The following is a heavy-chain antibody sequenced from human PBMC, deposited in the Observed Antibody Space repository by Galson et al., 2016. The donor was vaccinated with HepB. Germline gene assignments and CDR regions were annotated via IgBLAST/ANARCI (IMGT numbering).Heavy chain of an antibody. D-gene: IGHD1-26*01. CDR1: GYTFTSYG. J-gene: IGHJ4*02. CDR2: ISAHNGNT. V-gene: IGHV1-18*01. CDR3: ARGSYSVEY. Sequence: QSGAEVKKPGASVKVSCKASGYTFTSYGFSWVRQAPGQGLEWMGWISAHNGNTNYVQKFQGRVTMTTDASTSTAYMELRSLKSDDTAGYYCARGSYSVEYWGQGTLATVSS.